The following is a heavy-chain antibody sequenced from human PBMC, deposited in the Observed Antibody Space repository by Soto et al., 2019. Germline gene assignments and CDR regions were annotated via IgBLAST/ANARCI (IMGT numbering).Heavy chain of an antibody. V-gene: IGHV3-53*02. Sequence: EVQLVETGGGLIQPGGSLRLSCAASGFTVSSHYMSWVRQAPGKGLEWVSVTYSGGSTYYADSVKGRFTISGDNSKSTLYLQMNRLRAEDTAVYYWARVGATIDYWGQGTLVTVSS. CDR2: TYSGGST. CDR3: ARVGATIDY. CDR1: GFTVSSHY. J-gene: IGHJ4*02. D-gene: IGHD1-26*01.